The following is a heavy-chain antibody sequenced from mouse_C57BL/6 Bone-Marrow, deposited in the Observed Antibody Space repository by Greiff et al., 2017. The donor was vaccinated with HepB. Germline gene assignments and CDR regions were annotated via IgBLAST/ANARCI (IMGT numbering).Heavy chain of an antibody. V-gene: IGHV5-6*02. D-gene: IGHD2-3*01. J-gene: IGHJ2*01. CDR2: ISSGGSYT. CDR3: ARLDGYYVGY. CDR1: GFTFSSYG. Sequence: DVKLVESGGDLVKPGGSLKLSCAASGFTFSSYGMSWVRQTPDKRLEWVATISSGGSYTYYPDSVKGRFTISRDNAKNTLYLQMSSLKSEDKAMYYCARLDGYYVGYWGQGTTLTVSS.